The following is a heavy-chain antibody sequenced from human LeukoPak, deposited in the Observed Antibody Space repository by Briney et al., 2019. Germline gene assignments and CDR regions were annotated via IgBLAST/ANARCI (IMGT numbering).Heavy chain of an antibody. D-gene: IGHD2-2*01. CDR3: ARGPDLYCSSTSCYFQPYYYYYGMDV. V-gene: IGHV4-34*01. J-gene: IGHJ6*02. Sequence: PSETLSLTCAVYGGSFSGYYWSWIRQPPGKGLEWIGEINHSGSTNYNPSLKSRVTISVDTSKNQFSLKLSSVTAADTAVYYCARGPDLYCSSTSCYFQPYYYYYGMDVWGQGTTVTVSS. CDR2: INHSGST. CDR1: GGSFSGYY.